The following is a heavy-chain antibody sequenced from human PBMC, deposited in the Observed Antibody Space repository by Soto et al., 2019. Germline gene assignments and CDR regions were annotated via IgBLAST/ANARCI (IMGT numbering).Heavy chain of an antibody. CDR2: IYYSGST. D-gene: IGHD3-10*01. CDR1: GGSISSGGYY. CDR3: ASGVRATGGFDY. Sequence: QVQLQESGPGLVKPSQTLSLTCTVSGGSISSGGYYWSWIRQHPGKGLEWIGYIYYSGSTYYNPYLRGRVTISVDTSKNPFSLKLSSVTAADTAVYYCASGVRATGGFDYWGQGTLVTVSS. V-gene: IGHV4-31*03. J-gene: IGHJ4*02.